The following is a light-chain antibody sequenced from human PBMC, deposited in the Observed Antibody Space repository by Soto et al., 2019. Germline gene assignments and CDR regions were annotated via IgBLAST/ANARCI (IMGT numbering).Light chain of an antibody. J-gene: IGKJ2*01. CDR2: GAS. Sequence: EILMTQSQVTLSFSPGKRATLSCRASQRISSNVAWYQLKPGQAPRLLIYGASTRATGVPARFSGGGSGTEFTLTISSLQSEDFAVYFCQQYKDWPPYTFGQGTKLEIK. V-gene: IGKV3-15*01. CDR1: QRISSN. CDR3: QQYKDWPPYT.